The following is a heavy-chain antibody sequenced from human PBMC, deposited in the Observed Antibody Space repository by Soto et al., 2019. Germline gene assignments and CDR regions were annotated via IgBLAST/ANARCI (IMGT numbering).Heavy chain of an antibody. J-gene: IGHJ5*02. CDR3: ERLFSSGWSGFYQKRQKNWFDP. CDR2: IYPGDSDT. Sequence: RXESLKISCKGSGYSFTSYWIGWVRQMPGKGLEWMGIIYPGDSDTRYSPSFQGQVTISADKSISTAYLQWSSLKASDTAMYYCERLFSSGWSGFYQKRQKNWFDPWGQGTLVTVSS. D-gene: IGHD6-19*01. V-gene: IGHV5-51*01. CDR1: GYSFTSYW.